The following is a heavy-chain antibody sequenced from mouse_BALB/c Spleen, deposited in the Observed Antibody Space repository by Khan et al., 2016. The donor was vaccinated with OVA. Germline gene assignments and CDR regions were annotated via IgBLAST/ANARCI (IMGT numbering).Heavy chain of an antibody. V-gene: IGHV1-77*01. Sequence: QVQLKQSGPELVKPGASVKMSCKASGYTFTDYVISWVKQRTGQGLEWIGEIYPGSGTTYYSEKFKGKATLTADKSSNTAYMQLSSLTSEDSAVYFCARFYYGSKVYYFDYWGQGTTLTVSA. J-gene: IGHJ2*01. CDR1: GYTFTDYV. D-gene: IGHD1-1*01. CDR2: IYPGSGTT. CDR3: ARFYYGSKVYYFDY.